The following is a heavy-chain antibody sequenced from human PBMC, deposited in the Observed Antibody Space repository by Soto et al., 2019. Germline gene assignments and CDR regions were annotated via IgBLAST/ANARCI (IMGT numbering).Heavy chain of an antibody. Sequence: QVHLQESGPGLVKPSGTLSLTCAVSGASISSGIWWSWVRHPPGTGLEWIGEIFHDGSTNYNPSLKSRVSMSEEKSKNYFSLELTSVTAADTALYYCARDEYNDSSDWGQGTMVTVSS. J-gene: IGHJ4*02. CDR2: IFHDGST. D-gene: IGHD1-1*01. CDR1: GASISSGIW. CDR3: ARDEYNDSSD. V-gene: IGHV4-4*02.